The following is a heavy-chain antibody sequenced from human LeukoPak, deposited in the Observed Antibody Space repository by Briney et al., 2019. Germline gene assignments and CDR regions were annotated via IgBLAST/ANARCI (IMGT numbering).Heavy chain of an antibody. CDR1: GFTFSSYW. CDR2: INSDGSST. D-gene: IGHD1-1*01. J-gene: IGHJ6*03. CDR3: ARASIDLEYNYYYYMDV. V-gene: IGHV3-74*01. Sequence: PGGSLRLSCAASGFTFSSYWMHWVRQAPGKGLVWVSRINSDGSSTSYVDSVKGRFTISRDNAKNTLYLQMNSLRAEDTAVYYCARASIDLEYNYYYYMDVWGKGTTVTVSS.